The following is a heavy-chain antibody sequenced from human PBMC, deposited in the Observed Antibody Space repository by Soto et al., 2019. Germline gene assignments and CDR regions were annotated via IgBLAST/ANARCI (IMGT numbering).Heavy chain of an antibody. J-gene: IGHJ5*02. V-gene: IGHV3-73*01. CDR2: IRSKANSYAT. CDR1: GFTFSGSA. D-gene: IGHD6-19*01. Sequence: GGSLRLSCAASGFTFSGSAMHWVRQASGKGLEWVGRIRSKANSYATAYAASVKGRFTISRDDSKNTAYLQMNSLKTEDTAVYYCTRPVVAAEYSSGPLFDPWGQGTLVTVSS. CDR3: TRPVVAAEYSSGPLFDP.